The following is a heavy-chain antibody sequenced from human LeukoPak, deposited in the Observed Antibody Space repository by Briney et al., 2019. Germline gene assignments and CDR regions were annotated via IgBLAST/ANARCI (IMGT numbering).Heavy chain of an antibody. J-gene: IGHJ4*02. CDR1: GFTFSSYA. CDR3: AKGYCYDSSGHDY. V-gene: IGHV3-23*01. D-gene: IGHD3-22*01. Sequence: GGSLRLSCAASGFTFSSYAMSWVRQAPGKGLEWVSAISGSGGSTYCADSVKGRFTISRDNSKNTLYLQMNGLRAEDTAVYYCAKGYCYDSSGHDYWGQGTLVTVSS. CDR2: ISGSGGST.